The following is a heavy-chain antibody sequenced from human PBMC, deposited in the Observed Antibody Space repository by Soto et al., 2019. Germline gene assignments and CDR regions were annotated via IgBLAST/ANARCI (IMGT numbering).Heavy chain of an antibody. CDR3: ARDTSSTYYDILPPYYIY. Sequence: ASVKVSCKASGYTFTGYFMQWVRQAPGQGLEWMGWINPKSGDTKYAQKFQGRVTMARDTSISTVYMELSRLVSDDTAVYYCARDTSSTYYDILPPYYIYWGQGTLVTVSS. CDR2: INPKSGDT. V-gene: IGHV1-2*02. J-gene: IGHJ4*02. D-gene: IGHD3-9*01. CDR1: GYTFTGYF.